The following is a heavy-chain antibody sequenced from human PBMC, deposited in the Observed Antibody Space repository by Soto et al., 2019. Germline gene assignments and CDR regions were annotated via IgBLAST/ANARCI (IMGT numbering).Heavy chain of an antibody. Sequence: QVQLVQSGAEVKKPGASVKVSCKASGYTFTGYYMHWVRQAPGQGLEWMGWINPNSGGTNYAQKFEGRVTMTKDTSISTAYMELSRLRSDDTAVYYCARVSKLSITMVRGAYDSWGQGTLVTVSS. D-gene: IGHD3-10*01. V-gene: IGHV1-2*02. CDR1: GYTFTGYY. J-gene: IGHJ4*02. CDR3: ARVSKLSITMVRGAYDS. CDR2: INPNSGGT.